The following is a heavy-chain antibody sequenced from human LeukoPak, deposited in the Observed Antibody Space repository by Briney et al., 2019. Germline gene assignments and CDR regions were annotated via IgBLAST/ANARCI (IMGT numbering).Heavy chain of an antibody. CDR2: ISYDGSNK. CDR1: GFTFSSYG. CDR3: AKEARFYYYMDV. V-gene: IGHV3-30*18. J-gene: IGHJ6*03. D-gene: IGHD3-3*01. Sequence: GGSLRLSCAASGFTFSSYGMHWVRQAPGKGLEWVAVISYDGSNKYYADSVKGRFTISRDNSKNTLYLQMNSLRAEDTAVYYCAKEARFYYYMDVWGKGTTVTVSS.